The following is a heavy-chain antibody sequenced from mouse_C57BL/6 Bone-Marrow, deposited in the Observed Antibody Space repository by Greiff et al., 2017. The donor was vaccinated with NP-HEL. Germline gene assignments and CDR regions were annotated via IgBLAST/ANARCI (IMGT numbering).Heavy chain of an antibody. D-gene: IGHD3-2*01. Sequence: VQLQQPGAELVMPGASVTLSCKASGYTFTSYWMHWVKQRPGQGLEWIGEIDPSDSYTNYNQKFQGKSTLTVDKSSSPAYMQLSSLTSEDSAVYCCARGVRQLAYWGQGTTLTVSS. CDR2: IDPSDSYT. J-gene: IGHJ2*01. CDR1: GYTFTSYW. V-gene: IGHV1-69*01. CDR3: ARGVRQLAY.